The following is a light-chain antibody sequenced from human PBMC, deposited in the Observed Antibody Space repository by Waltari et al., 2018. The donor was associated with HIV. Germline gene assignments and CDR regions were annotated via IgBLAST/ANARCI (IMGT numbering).Light chain of an antibody. J-gene: IGLJ2*01. CDR3: SSYTSDISWI. V-gene: IGLV2-14*01. CDR1: SSDVGGYNF. CDR2: EVS. Sequence: QPALTHPASVAGPPGQSLTIPCTGPSSDVGGYNFVSWYRHHPGKAPKLIIYEVSTRPSGVSTRFFGSKSGNTASLTMSGLQAEDEATYYCSSYTSDISWIFGGGTKLTVL.